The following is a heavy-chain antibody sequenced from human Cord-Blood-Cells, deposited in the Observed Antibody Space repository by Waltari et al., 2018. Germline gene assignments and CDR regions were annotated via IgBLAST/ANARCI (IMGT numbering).Heavy chain of an antibody. V-gene: IGHV3-30*04. Sequence: QVPLVESGGGVVQPGRSLRLSCAASGFTFSSYAMHWVRQATGNGMEWVAVISYDGRNKYYADSVKGRFTISRDNSKNTLYLQMNSLRAEDTAVYYCARPRYSSSYFDYWGQGTLVTVSS. CDR3: ARPRYSSSYFDY. CDR2: ISYDGRNK. J-gene: IGHJ4*02. CDR1: GFTFSSYA. D-gene: IGHD6-6*01.